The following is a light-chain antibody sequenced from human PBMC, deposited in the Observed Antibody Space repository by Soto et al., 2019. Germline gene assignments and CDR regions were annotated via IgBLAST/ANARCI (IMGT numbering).Light chain of an antibody. V-gene: IGKV1-5*01. CDR2: DAS. CDR1: QSISSW. Sequence: DIQMTRSPSTLSAXXXXRXTXTXRASQSISSWLAWYQQKPGKAPKLLIYDASSLESGVPSRFSGSGSGTEFTLTISSLQPDDFATYYCQQYNSYSGTFGQGTKVDIK. CDR3: QQYNSYSGT. J-gene: IGKJ1*01.